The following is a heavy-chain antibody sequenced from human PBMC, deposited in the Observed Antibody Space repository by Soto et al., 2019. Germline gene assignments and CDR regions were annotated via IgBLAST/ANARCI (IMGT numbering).Heavy chain of an antibody. CDR2: IKHDGSET. Sequence: GGSLRLSCAASGFTFRNYGMSWVRQAPGKGLEWVLSIKHDGSETYSVDSVRGRFTSSRDNAENSVDLQMHSLRADDTAVYFCAKGYGYYFDSWGQGTQVTVSS. CDR3: AKGYGYYFDS. J-gene: IGHJ4*02. D-gene: IGHD5-18*01. V-gene: IGHV3-7*03. CDR1: GFTFRNYG.